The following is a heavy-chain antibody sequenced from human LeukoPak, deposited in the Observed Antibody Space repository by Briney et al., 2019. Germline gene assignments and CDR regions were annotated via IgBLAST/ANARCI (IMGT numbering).Heavy chain of an antibody. J-gene: IGHJ6*03. CDR3: AREAYDYDTSGYYDNYYYHCMDV. Sequence: GGSLRLSCAASGFTFSNYDMNWVRQAPGKGLEWVSYISRSGSTIYYADSVKGRVTISRDNAKNSLYLQMNSLRAEDTAVYYCAREAYDYDTSGYYDNYYYHCMDVWGKGTTVTVSS. CDR2: ISRSGSTI. CDR1: GFTFSNYD. V-gene: IGHV3-48*03. D-gene: IGHD3-22*01.